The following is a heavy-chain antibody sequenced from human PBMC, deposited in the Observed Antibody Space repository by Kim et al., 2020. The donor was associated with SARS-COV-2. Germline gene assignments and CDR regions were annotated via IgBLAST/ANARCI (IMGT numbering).Heavy chain of an antibody. D-gene: IGHD3-16*01. J-gene: IGHJ3*02. CDR3: ARDMGPVYDYVWGSSPAYDAFDI. CDR1: GGSISSSSYY. CDR2: IYYSGST. Sequence: SETLSLTCTVSGGSISSSSYYWGWFRQPPGKGLEWIGSIYYSGSTYYNPSLKSRVTISVDASKNQFSLKLSSVTAADTAVYYCARDMGPVYDYVWGSSPAYDAFDIWGQGTMVTVSS. V-gene: IGHV4-39*07.